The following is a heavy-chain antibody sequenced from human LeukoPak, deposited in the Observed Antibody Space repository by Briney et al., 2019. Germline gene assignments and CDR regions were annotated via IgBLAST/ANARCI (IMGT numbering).Heavy chain of an antibody. D-gene: IGHD3-9*01. CDR1: GYTLTELS. CDR3: ATIRQKYYDILTGTDAFDI. CDR2: FDPEDGET. Sequence: GPVKVSCKVSGYTLTELSMHWVRQAPGKGLEWMGGFDPEDGETIYAQKFQGRVTMTEDTSTDTAYMELSSLRSEDTAVYYCATIRQKYYDILTGTDAFDIWGQGTLVTVSS. V-gene: IGHV1-24*01. J-gene: IGHJ4*02.